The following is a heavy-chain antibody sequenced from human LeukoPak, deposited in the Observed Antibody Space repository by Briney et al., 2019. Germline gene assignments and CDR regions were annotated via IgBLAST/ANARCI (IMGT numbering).Heavy chain of an antibody. CDR2: INYSGKT. V-gene: IGHV4-39*01. J-gene: IGHJ6*02. Sequence: SETLSLTCTVSGDSFTSTDGFWGWIRQPPGKGLEWIGSINYSGKTYYNPSLKSRVIISVDTSKNQVSLRLSSVTAADTAVYHCARSSYSSGRYGGLDVWGQGTTVTVSS. D-gene: IGHD3-22*01. CDR3: ARSSYSSGRYGGLDV. CDR1: GDSFTSTDGF.